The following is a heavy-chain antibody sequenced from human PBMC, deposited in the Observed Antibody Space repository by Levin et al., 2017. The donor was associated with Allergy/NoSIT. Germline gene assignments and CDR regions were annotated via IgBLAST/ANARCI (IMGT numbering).Heavy chain of an antibody. D-gene: IGHD5-12*01. CDR2: INHSGST. CDR3: ARGGREWLRPTTNNYFDY. Sequence: PSETLSLTCAVYGGSFSGYYWSWIRQPPGKGLEWIGEINHSGSTNYNPSLKSRVTISVDTSKNQFSLKLSSVTAADTAVYYCARGGREWLRPTTNNYFDYWGQGTLVTVSS. V-gene: IGHV4-34*01. CDR1: GGSFSGYY. J-gene: IGHJ4*02.